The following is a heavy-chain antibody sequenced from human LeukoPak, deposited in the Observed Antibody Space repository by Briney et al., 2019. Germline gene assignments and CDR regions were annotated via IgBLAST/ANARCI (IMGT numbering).Heavy chain of an antibody. D-gene: IGHD2-2*01. V-gene: IGHV3-48*03. CDR1: GFTFSTYE. Sequence: PGGSLRLSCAASGFTFSTYEMNWVRQAPGKGLEWVSYISSRDSTIYYADSVKGRFTISRDNAKNSLYLQMNSLRGEDTAVYYCARRYCSSSSCTLDYWGQGTLVTVSS. J-gene: IGHJ4*02. CDR3: ARRYCSSSSCTLDY. CDR2: ISSRDSTI.